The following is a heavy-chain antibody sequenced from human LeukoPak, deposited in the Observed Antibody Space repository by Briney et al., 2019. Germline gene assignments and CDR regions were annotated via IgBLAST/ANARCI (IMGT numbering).Heavy chain of an antibody. CDR2: IYYSGST. Sequence: PSETLSLTCTVSGGSISSSSYYWGWIRQPPGKGLEWIGSIYYSGSTYYNPSLKSRVTISVDTSKNQFSLKLSSVTAADTAVYYCARSLIHQSDSVAVVAQYNRFDPWGQGTLVTVSS. D-gene: IGHD2-15*01. CDR3: ARSLIHQSDSVAVVAQYNRFDP. V-gene: IGHV4-39*01. J-gene: IGHJ5*02. CDR1: GGSISSSSYY.